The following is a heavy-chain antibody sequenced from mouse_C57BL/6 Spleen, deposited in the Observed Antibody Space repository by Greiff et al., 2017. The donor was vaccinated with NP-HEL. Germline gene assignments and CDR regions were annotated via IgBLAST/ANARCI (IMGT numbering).Heavy chain of an antibody. Sequence: QVQLQQSGAELVRPGTSVKVSCKASGYAFTNYLIEWVKQRPGQGLEWIGVINPGSGGTNYNEKFKGKATLTADKSSSTAYMQLSSLTSEDSAVYFGARSGDRFDYGGQGTTLTGSS. CDR3: ARSGDRFDY. V-gene: IGHV1-54*01. D-gene: IGHD3-3*01. J-gene: IGHJ2*01. CDR2: INPGSGGT. CDR1: GYAFTNYL.